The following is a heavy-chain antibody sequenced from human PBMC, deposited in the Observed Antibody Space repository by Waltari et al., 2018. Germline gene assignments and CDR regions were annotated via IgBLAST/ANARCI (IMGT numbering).Heavy chain of an antibody. J-gene: IGHJ6*02. D-gene: IGHD2-15*01. CDR2: VNYRGDT. V-gene: IGHV4-34*02. CDR1: GDSISHYY. CDR3: ARPTFCSATTCSGPMDV. Sequence: QVQLQQWGAGLLKPSETLSLTCAVYGDSISHYYWNWIRQPPGRGLEWIGEVNYRGDTNSNPSLKSRVTISLDTSKNQFSLSLTSVSAADTAVYYCARPTFCSATTCSGPMDVWGQGTTVTVSS.